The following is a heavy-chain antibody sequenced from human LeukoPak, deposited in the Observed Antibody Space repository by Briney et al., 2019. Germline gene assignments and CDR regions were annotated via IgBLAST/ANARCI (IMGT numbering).Heavy chain of an antibody. V-gene: IGHV3-23*01. D-gene: IGHD6-13*01. CDR2: ISDNGAST. CDR1: GFTFSTYV. Sequence: PGGSPRLSCGASGFTFSTYVMSWVRQAPGKGLEWVSAISDNGASTYYADSVKGRFTISRDNSKNTLRLQMSGLRAEDTAVYYCAKLAAAVTGYWGQGTLVTVSS. CDR3: AKLAAAVTGY. J-gene: IGHJ4*02.